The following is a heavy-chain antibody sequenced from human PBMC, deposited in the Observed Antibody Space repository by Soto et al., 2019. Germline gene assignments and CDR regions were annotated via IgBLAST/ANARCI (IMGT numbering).Heavy chain of an antibody. CDR2: ISSSGSSI. Sequence: QVQLVESGGGLVKPGGSLRLSCAASGLTFSDCYMNWIRQAPGKGLEWVSYISSSGSSINYAGSVKGRFTISRDNAKHSLYLQMNSLRADDTAMYYCARVRFGEWGYAMDVWGQGTTVTFSS. CDR3: ARVRFGEWGYAMDV. V-gene: IGHV3-11*01. D-gene: IGHD3-10*01. J-gene: IGHJ6*02. CDR1: GLTFSDCY.